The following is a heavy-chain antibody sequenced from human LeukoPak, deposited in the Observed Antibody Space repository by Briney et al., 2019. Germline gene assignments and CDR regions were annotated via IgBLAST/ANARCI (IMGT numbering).Heavy chain of an antibody. J-gene: IGHJ4*02. CDR2: IWYDGSNK. D-gene: IGHD6-19*01. CDR1: GFTFSNYG. V-gene: IGHV3-33*01. CDR3: ARGAVADWATDY. Sequence: PGRSLRLSWAASGFTFSNYGMHWVRQAPGKGLEWMAVIWYDGSNKYYADSVKGRFTISRDNSKNTLYLQMNSLRAEDTAVYYCARGAVADWATDYWGQGTLVTVSS.